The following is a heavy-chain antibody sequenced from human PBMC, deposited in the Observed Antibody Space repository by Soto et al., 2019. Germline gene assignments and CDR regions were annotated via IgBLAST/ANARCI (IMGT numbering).Heavy chain of an antibody. D-gene: IGHD2-15*01. CDR3: ATQSIVVVAATVAFDI. J-gene: IGHJ3*02. CDR2: IDPSDSYT. Sequence: GESVKISCKGSGYSFTSYWISWVRQMPGKGLEWMGRIDPSDSYTNYSPSFQGHVTISADKSISTAYLQWSSLKASDTAMYYCATQSIVVVAATVAFDIWGQGTMVTVSS. CDR1: GYSFTSYW. V-gene: IGHV5-10-1*01.